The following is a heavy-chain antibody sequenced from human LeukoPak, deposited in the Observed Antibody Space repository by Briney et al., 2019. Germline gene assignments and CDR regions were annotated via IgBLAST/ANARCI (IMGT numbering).Heavy chain of an antibody. CDR1: GGSISSGGYY. D-gene: IGHD6-25*01. V-gene: IGHV4-30-2*01. CDR3: ARAYNSAKYFDY. J-gene: IGHJ4*02. CDR2: INHSGST. Sequence: SQTLSLTCTVSGGSISSGGYYWSWIRQPPGKGLEWIGEINHSGSTNYNPSLKSRVTISVDTSKNQLSLKLSSVTAADTAVYYCARAYNSAKYFDYWGQGTLVTVSS.